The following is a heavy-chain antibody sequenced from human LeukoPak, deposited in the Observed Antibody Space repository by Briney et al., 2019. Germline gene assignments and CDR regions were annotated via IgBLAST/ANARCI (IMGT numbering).Heavy chain of an antibody. CDR2: IIPIFGTT. V-gene: IGHV1-69*06. J-gene: IGHJ4*02. D-gene: IGHD4-17*01. Sequence: GASVKVSCKASGGTFSSSAFSWVRQAPGQGLAWMGGIIPIFGTTNYAQNFQGRVTITADTSTSTAYMQLSSLRSEDTAVYYCALSETPTVTPLDFWGQGTLVTVSS. CDR3: ALSETPTVTPLDF. CDR1: GGTFSSSA.